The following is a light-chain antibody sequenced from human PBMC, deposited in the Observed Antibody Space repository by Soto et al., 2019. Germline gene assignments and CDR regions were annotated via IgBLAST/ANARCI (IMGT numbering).Light chain of an antibody. CDR2: VAS. V-gene: IGKV3-20*01. J-gene: IGKJ1*01. Sequence: EIVLTQSPGTLSLSPGERATLSCRASQSVSSSYLAWYQQKPGQAPRLLIYVASSRATGIPDRFSGSGSGTDFTLTISRLEPEDFAVYYCQQNGSAPWTFGQGNKVEIK. CDR3: QQNGSAPWT. CDR1: QSVSSSY.